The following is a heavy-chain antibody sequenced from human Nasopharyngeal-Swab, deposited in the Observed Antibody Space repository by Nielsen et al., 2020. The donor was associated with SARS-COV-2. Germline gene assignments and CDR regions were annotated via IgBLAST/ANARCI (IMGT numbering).Heavy chain of an antibody. CDR1: GGSFSGYY. V-gene: IGHV4-34*01. Sequence: SETLSLTCAVYGGSFSGYYWSWIRQPPGKGLEWIGEINHSGSTNYNPSLKSRVTISVDTSKNQFSLKLSSVTAADTAVYYCARGLMTTVTTYWYFDLWGRGTLVTVSS. D-gene: IGHD4-17*01. CDR3: ARGLMTTVTTYWYFDL. J-gene: IGHJ2*01. CDR2: INHSGST.